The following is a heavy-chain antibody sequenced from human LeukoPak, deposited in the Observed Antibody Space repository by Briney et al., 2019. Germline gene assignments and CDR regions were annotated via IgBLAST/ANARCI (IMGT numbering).Heavy chain of an antibody. V-gene: IGHV3-33*01. CDR1: GFTFSNYG. CDR2: IWYDGSNK. D-gene: IGHD4-17*01. J-gene: IGHJ4*02. CDR3: ARAGYGDPHFDF. Sequence: GGSLRLSCAASGFTFSNYGMHWVRQAPGKGLWWVATIWYDGSNKYYGDSVNGRFTISRDNSKNTLYLQMNSLRAEDTAAYYCARAGYGDPHFDFWGQGTLVTVSS.